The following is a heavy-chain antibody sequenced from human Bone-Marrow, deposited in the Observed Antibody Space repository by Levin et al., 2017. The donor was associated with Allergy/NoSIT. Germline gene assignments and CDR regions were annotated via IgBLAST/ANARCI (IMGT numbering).Heavy chain of an antibody. D-gene: IGHD3-3*01. CDR2: ISGSSSYI. V-gene: IGHV3-21*01. Sequence: GGSLRRSCAASGFTFSSYTMNWVRQAPGKGLEWVSSISGSSSYITFSDSVKGRLTISRDNAKNSLYLQMNNLRAEDTAVYYCARRNDFWSRTHGGYYFFMDVWGKGTTVTVSS. CDR1: GFTFSSYT. J-gene: IGHJ6*03. CDR3: ARRNDFWSRTHGGYYFFMDV.